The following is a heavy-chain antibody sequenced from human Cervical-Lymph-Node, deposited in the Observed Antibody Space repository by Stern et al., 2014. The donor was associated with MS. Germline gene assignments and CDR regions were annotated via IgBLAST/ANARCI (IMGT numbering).Heavy chain of an antibody. CDR2: IWHDGSNK. CDR3: ARDPLYYYDNSGYYPFKFDF. D-gene: IGHD3-22*01. J-gene: IGHJ4*02. Sequence: QVQLVQSGGGVVQPGKSLRLSCAASGFTFSGYGMHWVRQAEGKGLEWVALIWHDGSNKFYTDSVRGRFTISRDNSKNMLYLQMSSLGAEDTAVYYCARDPLYYYDNSGYYPFKFDFWGQGALVTVSS. CDR1: GFTFSGYG. V-gene: IGHV3-33*01.